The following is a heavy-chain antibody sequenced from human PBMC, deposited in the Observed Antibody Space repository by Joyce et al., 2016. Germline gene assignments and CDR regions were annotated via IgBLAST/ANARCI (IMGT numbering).Heavy chain of an antibody. CDR3: ALDEVLATHAFGV. J-gene: IGHJ3*01. CDR1: GYTFTNYA. CDR2: INTNTGTP. D-gene: IGHD4/OR15-4a*01. Sequence: QVQLVQSGSELKKPGASVKVSCKASGYTFTNYAIDWVRQAPGQGLEWMGWINTNTGTPTYAQDFTGRFVFSLDTSVSTTYLQISSLKAEDTAVYFCALDEVLATHAFGVWGQGTMVTVSS. V-gene: IGHV7-4-1*02.